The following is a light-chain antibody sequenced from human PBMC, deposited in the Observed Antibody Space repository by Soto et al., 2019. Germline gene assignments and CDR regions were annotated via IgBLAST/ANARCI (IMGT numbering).Light chain of an antibody. CDR2: KTS. CDR1: QNINNW. CDR3: QQYKSFSLT. V-gene: IGKV1-5*03. Sequence: DIQMTQSPSTLSASVGDRVTITCRASQNINNWLAWYQQKPGKAPKLLISKTSNLESGVPSRFSGSGSGTEFSLTISSLQPDDFATYYCQQYKSFSLTFGGGTRVEV. J-gene: IGKJ4*01.